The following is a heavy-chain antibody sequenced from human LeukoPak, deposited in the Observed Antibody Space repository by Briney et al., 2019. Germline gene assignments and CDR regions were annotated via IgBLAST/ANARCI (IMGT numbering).Heavy chain of an antibody. V-gene: IGHV4-34*01. Sequence: PSETLSLTCAVYGGSFSGYYWSWIRQPPGKGLEWMGEIYHSGSTNYNPSLKSRVTISVDTSKNQFSLKLSSVTAADTAVYYCARGNLVAATPFDYWGQGTLVTVSS. D-gene: IGHD2-15*01. CDR2: IYHSGST. J-gene: IGHJ4*02. CDR1: GGSFSGYY. CDR3: ARGNLVAATPFDY.